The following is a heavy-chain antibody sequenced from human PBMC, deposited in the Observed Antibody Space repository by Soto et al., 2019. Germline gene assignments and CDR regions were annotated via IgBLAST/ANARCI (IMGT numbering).Heavy chain of an antibody. CDR3: ARLLLGFDY. D-gene: IGHD3-10*01. CDR1: GFSFSRYE. Sequence: LSCAASGFSFSRYEMNWVRQAPGKGLEWVSYIGSSGGTIYYADSVKGRFTISRDNAKNSLYLQMNSLRAEDTAIYYCARLLLGFDYWGQGTLVTVSS. J-gene: IGHJ4*02. CDR2: IGSSGGTI. V-gene: IGHV3-48*03.